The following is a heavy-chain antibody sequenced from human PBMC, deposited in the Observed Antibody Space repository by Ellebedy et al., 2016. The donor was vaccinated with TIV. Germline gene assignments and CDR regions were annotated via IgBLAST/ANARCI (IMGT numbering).Heavy chain of an antibody. V-gene: IGHV4-39*07. CDR3: ARGVRYYYYYMDV. CDR1: GGSVSSGSYY. J-gene: IGHJ6*03. Sequence: SETLSLXXTVSGGSVSSGSYYWSWIRQPPGKGLEWIGEINHSGSTNYNPSLKSRVTISVDTSKNQFSLKLSSVTAADTAVYYCARGVRYYYYYMDVWGKGTTVTVSS. CDR2: INHSGST.